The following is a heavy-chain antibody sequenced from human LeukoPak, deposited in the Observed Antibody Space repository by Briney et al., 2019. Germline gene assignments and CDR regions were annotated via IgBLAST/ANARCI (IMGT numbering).Heavy chain of an antibody. V-gene: IGHV4-59*01. CDR3: ARDQGHWGSRRDAFDI. Sequence: PSETLSLTCAVYGGSFSGYYWSWIRQPPGKGLEWIGYIYYSGSTNYNPSLKSRVTISVDTSKNQFSLKLSSVTAADTAVYYCARDQGHWGSRRDAFDIWGQGTMVTVSS. D-gene: IGHD7-27*01. CDR2: IYYSGST. CDR1: GGSFSGYY. J-gene: IGHJ3*02.